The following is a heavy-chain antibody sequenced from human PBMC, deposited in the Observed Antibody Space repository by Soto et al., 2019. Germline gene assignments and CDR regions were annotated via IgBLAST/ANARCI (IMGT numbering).Heavy chain of an antibody. CDR1: GFTFDDYA. V-gene: IGHV3-9*01. J-gene: IGHJ6*02. Sequence: EVQLVESGGGLVQPGRSLRLSCAASGFTFDDYAMHWVRQAPGKGLEWVSGISWNSGSIGYADSVKGRFTISRDNAKNSLYLQMNSLRAEDTALYYCAKGAYCGGDLSYGMDVWGQGTTVTVSS. D-gene: IGHD2-21*02. CDR3: AKGAYCGGDLSYGMDV. CDR2: ISWNSGSI.